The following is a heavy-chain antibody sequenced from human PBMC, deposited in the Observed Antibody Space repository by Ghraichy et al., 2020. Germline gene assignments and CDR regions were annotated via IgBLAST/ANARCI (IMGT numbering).Heavy chain of an antibody. V-gene: IGHV3-74*01. Sequence: LSLTCAASGFTFSSYWMHWVRQAPGKGLVWVSRINSDGNSAYYADSVKGRFTISRDNAKNTLYLQMNSLRAEDTAVYYCTRDLRYQGHDAFDIWGQGTMVTVSS. CDR3: TRDLRYQGHDAFDI. J-gene: IGHJ3*02. CDR1: GFTFSSYW. D-gene: IGHD1-14*01. CDR2: INSDGNSA.